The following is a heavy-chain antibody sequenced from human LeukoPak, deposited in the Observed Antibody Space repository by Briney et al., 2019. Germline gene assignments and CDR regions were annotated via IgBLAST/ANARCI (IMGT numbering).Heavy chain of an antibody. D-gene: IGHD4-23*01. V-gene: IGHV3-20*04. J-gene: IGHJ4*02. CDR2: INWNGGST. CDR3: AKGRAYGGDFYYFDY. Sequence: PGGSLRLSCAASGFTFDDYGMSWVRQAPGKGLEWVSGINWNGGSTGYADSVKGRFTISRDNAKNSLHLQMNSLRTEDTAFYYCAKGRAYGGDFYYFDYWGQGTLVTVSS. CDR1: GFTFDDYG.